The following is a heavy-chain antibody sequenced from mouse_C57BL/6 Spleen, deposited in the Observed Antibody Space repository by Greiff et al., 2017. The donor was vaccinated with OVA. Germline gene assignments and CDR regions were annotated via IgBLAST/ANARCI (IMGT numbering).Heavy chain of an antibody. Sequence: VQLKQSGPELVKPGASVKISCKASGYTFTDYYMNWVKQSHGKSLEWIGDINPNNGGTSYNQKFKGKATLTVDKSSSTAYMELRSLTSEDSAVYYCARDRAYYYDYWGKGTTLTVSS. CDR3: ARDRAYYYDY. CDR1: GYTFTDYY. J-gene: IGHJ2*01. CDR2: INPNNGGT. V-gene: IGHV1-26*01.